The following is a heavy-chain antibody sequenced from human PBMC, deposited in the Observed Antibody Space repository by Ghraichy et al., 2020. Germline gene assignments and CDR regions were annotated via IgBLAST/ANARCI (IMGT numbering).Heavy chain of an antibody. Sequence: GGSLRLSCAASGFTFSRYAMHWVRQAPGKGLEWVSAICGDGSSTYYADSVKGRFTISRDNSKNTLYLQMNSLRVEDTAVYYCAQDLVTKGPYFALWGQGTLVTVSS. J-gene: IGHJ2*01. CDR2: ICGDGSST. CDR3: AQDLVTKGPYFAL. CDR1: GFTFSRYA. D-gene: IGHD2-21*02. V-gene: IGHV3-NL1*01.